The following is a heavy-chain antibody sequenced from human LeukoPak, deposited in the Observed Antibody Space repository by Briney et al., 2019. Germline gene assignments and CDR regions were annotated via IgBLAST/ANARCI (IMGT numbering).Heavy chain of an antibody. Sequence: GGSLRLSCAASGFTFSIYWMSWVRQAPGKGLEWVANIKQDGSEKCYVDSVKGRFTISRDNAKNSLYLQMNSLRAEDTAVYYCARRANNWNDPYYYYMDVWGKGTTVTVSS. D-gene: IGHD1-1*01. CDR1: GFTFSIYW. CDR3: ARRANNWNDPYYYYMDV. CDR2: IKQDGSEK. J-gene: IGHJ6*03. V-gene: IGHV3-7*01.